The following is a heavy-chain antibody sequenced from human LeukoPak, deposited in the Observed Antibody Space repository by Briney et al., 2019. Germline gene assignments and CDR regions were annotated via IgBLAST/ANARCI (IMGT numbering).Heavy chain of an antibody. J-gene: IGHJ4*02. CDR1: GFIVRSNH. Sequence: GGSLRLTCAAFGFIVRSNHINWVRQAPGKGLEWVSGISGSDGSTNYADSVKGRFTISRENSKNTLYLQMNSLRAEDTAVYYCAKDSAKKYDDYWGQGTLVTVSS. V-gene: IGHV3-23*01. CDR3: AKDSAKKYDDY. CDR2: ISGSDGST. D-gene: IGHD2/OR15-2a*01.